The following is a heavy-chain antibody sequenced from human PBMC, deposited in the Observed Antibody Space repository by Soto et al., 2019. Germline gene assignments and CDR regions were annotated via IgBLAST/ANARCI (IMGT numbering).Heavy chain of an antibody. V-gene: IGHV1-69*13. J-gene: IGHJ5*02. CDR1: GGTFSSYA. Sequence: GASVKVSCKASGGTFSSYAISWVRQAPGQGLEWMGGIIPIFGTANYAQKFQGRVTITADESTSTAYMELSSLRSEDTAVYYCARVLGYYDSSGLYQPWGQGTLVTVS. CDR2: IIPIFGTA. D-gene: IGHD3-22*01. CDR3: ARVLGYYDSSGLYQP.